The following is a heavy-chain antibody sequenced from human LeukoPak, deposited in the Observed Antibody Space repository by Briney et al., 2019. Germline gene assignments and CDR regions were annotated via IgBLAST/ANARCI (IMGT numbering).Heavy chain of an antibody. Sequence: GGSLRLSCAASGFTLSSYSMNWVRQAPGKGLEWVSSISSSSSYIYYADSVKGRFAISRDNAKNSLYLQMNSLRSEDTAVYYCARDLDYGDVYWGQGTLVTVSS. CDR1: GFTLSSYS. D-gene: IGHD4-17*01. J-gene: IGHJ4*02. CDR3: ARDLDYGDVY. V-gene: IGHV3-21*01. CDR2: ISSSSSYI.